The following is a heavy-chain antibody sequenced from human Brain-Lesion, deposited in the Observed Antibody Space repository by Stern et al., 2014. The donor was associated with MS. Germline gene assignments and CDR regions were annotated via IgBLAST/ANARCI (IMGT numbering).Heavy chain of an antibody. Sequence: QVPLQESGPGLVKPSQTLSLSCTVSGGSISSGGYYWSWIRQPAGKGLEWIGRIFNSGSTSYNPSLKGRVTISIDTSKNQFSLRLNSMTAADTAVYYCARGRVVPGFQYYATDVWGQGTTVIVSS. CDR1: GGSISSGGYY. D-gene: IGHD2-2*01. V-gene: IGHV4-61*02. CDR3: ARGRVVPGFQYYATDV. J-gene: IGHJ6*02. CDR2: IFNSGST.